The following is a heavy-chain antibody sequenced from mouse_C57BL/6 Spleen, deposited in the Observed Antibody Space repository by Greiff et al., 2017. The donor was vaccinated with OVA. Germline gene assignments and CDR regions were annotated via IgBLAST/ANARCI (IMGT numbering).Heavy chain of an antibody. D-gene: IGHD1-1*01. V-gene: IGHV5-6*01. Sequence: EVKLVESGGDLVKPGGSLKLSCAASGFTFSSYGMSWVRQTPDKRLEWVATISSGGSYTYYPDSVKGRFTISRDNAKNTLYLQMSSLKSEDTAMYYCAREGVVDYWGQGTTLTVSS. CDR2: ISSGGSYT. CDR1: GFTFSSYG. J-gene: IGHJ2*01. CDR3: AREGVVDY.